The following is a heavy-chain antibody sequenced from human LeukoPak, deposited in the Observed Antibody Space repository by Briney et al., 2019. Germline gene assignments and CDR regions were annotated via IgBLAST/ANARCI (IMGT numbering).Heavy chain of an antibody. D-gene: IGHD2-2*01. V-gene: IGHV1-2*02. CDR1: GYTFTGYY. CDR3: ARDGGWYQLLWWFDP. CDR2: INPNSGAT. Sequence: ASVKVSCKASGYTFTGYYMHWVRQAPGRGLEWMGWINPNSGATKYAQKFQGRVTMTRDTSISTGYMEVSRLRFDDTAVYYCARDGGWYQLLWWFDPWGQGTLVTVSS. J-gene: IGHJ5*02.